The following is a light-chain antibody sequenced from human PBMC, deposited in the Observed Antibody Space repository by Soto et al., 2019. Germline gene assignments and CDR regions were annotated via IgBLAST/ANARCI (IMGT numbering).Light chain of an antibody. V-gene: IGKV4-1*01. J-gene: IGKJ5*01. CDR1: QSFLSSSNNQNH. CDR3: QQYNNWPPIT. CDR2: GAS. Sequence: DIVMTQSPDSLALSLCERATSNCKSSQSFLSSSNNQNHLAWYQQKPGQAPRLLIYGASTRATGIPARFSGSGSGTEFTLTISSLQSEDFAVYYCQQYNNWPPITFGQGTRLEIK.